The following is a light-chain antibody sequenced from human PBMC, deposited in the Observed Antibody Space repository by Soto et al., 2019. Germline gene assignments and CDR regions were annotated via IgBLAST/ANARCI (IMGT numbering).Light chain of an antibody. Sequence: QSALTQPPSASGTPGQTVTISCSGGSSNIALNTVRWYQHVPGTAPKLLIYSNDKRPSGVPDRFSGSASGTSASLAISPLQSEDEADYYGATWDDSLNGHVVFGGGTKLTVL. J-gene: IGLJ2*01. CDR1: SSNIALNT. CDR2: SND. CDR3: ATWDDSLNGHVV. V-gene: IGLV1-44*01.